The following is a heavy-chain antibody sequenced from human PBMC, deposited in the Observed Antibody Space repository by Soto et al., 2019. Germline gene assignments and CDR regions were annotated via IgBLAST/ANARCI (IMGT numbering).Heavy chain of an antibody. Sequence: QVQLVQSGAEVKKPGSSVKVSCKASGGTFSSYAISWVPQAPGQGLEWMGGIIPISETTNYAQKFQGRVTITADESKSTAYMELSSLRSEDTAVYYCARSQGSSTSLEIYYYYYYGMDVWGQGTTVTVSS. D-gene: IGHD2-2*01. V-gene: IGHV1-69*01. CDR2: IIPISETT. CDR3: ARSQGSSTSLEIYYYYYYGMDV. CDR1: GGTFSSYA. J-gene: IGHJ6*02.